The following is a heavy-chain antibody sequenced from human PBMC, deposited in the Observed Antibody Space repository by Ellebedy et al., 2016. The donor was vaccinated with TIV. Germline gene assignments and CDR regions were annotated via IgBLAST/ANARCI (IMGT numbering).Heavy chain of an antibody. CDR2: IIPIFGTA. V-gene: IGHV1-69*06. CDR1: GGTFSSYA. Sequence: SVKVSCXASGGTFSSYAISWVRQPPGQGLEWMGGIIPIFGTANYAQKFQGRVTITADKSTSTAYMELSSLRSEDTAVYYCARDRVVVVPAAIGPGAFDIWGQGTMVTVSS. CDR3: ARDRVVVVPAAIGPGAFDI. J-gene: IGHJ3*02. D-gene: IGHD2-2*02.